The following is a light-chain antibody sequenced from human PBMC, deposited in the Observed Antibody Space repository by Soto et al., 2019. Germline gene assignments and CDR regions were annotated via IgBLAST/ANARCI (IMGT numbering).Light chain of an antibody. Sequence: QSALTQPASVSGSPGQSITISCTGTSSDVGSYNLVSWYQQHPGKAPKLMIYEGSKRPSGVSNRFSGSKSGNTASPTISGLQAEDEADYYCCSYAGSSTLVVFGGGTQLTVL. CDR3: CSYAGSSTLVV. CDR2: EGS. J-gene: IGLJ2*01. V-gene: IGLV2-23*01. CDR1: SSDVGSYNL.